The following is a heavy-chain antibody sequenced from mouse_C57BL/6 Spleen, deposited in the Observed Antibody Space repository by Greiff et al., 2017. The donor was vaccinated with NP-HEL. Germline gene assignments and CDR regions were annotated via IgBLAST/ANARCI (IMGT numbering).Heavy chain of an antibody. CDR1: GYAFSSSW. CDR3: ARVSDSSGFFAD. V-gene: IGHV1-82*01. D-gene: IGHD3-2*02. Sequence: VQRVESGPELVKPGASVKISCKASGYAFSSSWMNWVKQRPGKGLEWIGRIYPGDGDTNYNGKFKGKATLTADKSSSTAYMQLSSLTSEDSAVYFCARVSDSSGFFADWGQGTLVTVSA. CDR2: IYPGDGDT. J-gene: IGHJ3*01.